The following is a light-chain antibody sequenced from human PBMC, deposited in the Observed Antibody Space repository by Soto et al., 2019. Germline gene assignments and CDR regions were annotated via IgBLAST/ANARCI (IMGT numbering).Light chain of an antibody. CDR3: QQFNRYLPIP. V-gene: IGKV1-13*02. CDR1: QGISSA. J-gene: IGKJ5*01. CDR2: DAS. Sequence: AIQLTQSPSSVSASVGDRVTITCRASQGISSALAWYQQKPGKAPKLLIYDASSLESGVPSRFSGSGSGTDFTLTISSLQPVYFSTYCCQQFNRYLPIPFGHGTRLEI.